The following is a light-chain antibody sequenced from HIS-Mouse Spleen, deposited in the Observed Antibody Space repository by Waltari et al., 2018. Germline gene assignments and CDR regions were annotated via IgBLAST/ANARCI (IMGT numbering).Light chain of an antibody. Sequence: QSALTQPRSVSGSPGQSVTISCTGTSSDVGGYNYVSWYQQHPGQAPKLMIDDVSQRPSGVPDRFSGSKSGKTASLTISGLQAEDEADYYCCSYAGSYTGVFGTGTKVTVL. CDR1: SSDVGGYNY. CDR2: DVS. CDR3: CSYAGSYTGV. V-gene: IGLV2-11*01. J-gene: IGLJ1*01.